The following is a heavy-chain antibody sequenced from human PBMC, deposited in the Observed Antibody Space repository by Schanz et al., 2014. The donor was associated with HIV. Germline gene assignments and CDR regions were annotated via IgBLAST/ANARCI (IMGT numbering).Heavy chain of an antibody. Sequence: QVQLVQSGAEVKKPGSSVKVSCKASGGTFSSYAINWVRQAPGQGLEWMGGIIPIFGTTNYAQKFQGRVTITADESTSTAYMELSSLRSEDTAVYSCARDIKYDDPFQYGMDVWGQGTTVSVSS. CDR1: GGTFSSYA. J-gene: IGHJ6*02. CDR2: IIPIFGTT. D-gene: IGHD1-1*01. CDR3: ARDIKYDDPFQYGMDV. V-gene: IGHV1-69*01.